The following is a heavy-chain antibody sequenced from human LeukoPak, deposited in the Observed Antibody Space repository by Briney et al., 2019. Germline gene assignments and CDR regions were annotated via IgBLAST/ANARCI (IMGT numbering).Heavy chain of an antibody. CDR2: INHSGST. D-gene: IGHD3-9*01. V-gene: IGHV4-34*01. Sequence: SETLSLTCAVYGGSFSGYYWSWIRQPPGKGLEWIGEINHSGSTNYNPSLKRRGTISVDTPKNQFSLKLSSVTAADTAVYYCARGSSDRGTYYDILTGYYRVDYWGQGTLVTVSS. CDR1: GGSFSGYY. CDR3: ARGSSDRGTYYDILTGYYRVDY. J-gene: IGHJ4*02.